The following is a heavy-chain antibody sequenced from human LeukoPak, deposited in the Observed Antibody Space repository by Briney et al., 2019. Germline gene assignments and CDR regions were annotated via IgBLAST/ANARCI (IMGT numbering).Heavy chain of an antibody. CDR2: INHSGST. CDR3: ARGHFWSGYYPYYCYYYMDV. J-gene: IGHJ6*03. V-gene: IGHV4-34*01. Sequence: NSSETLSLTCAVYGGSFSGYYWSWIRQPPGKGLEWIGEINHSGSTNYNPSLKSRVTISVDTSKNQFSLKLSSVTAADTAVYYCARGHFWSGYYPYYCYYYMDVWGKGTTVTVSS. CDR1: GGSFSGYY. D-gene: IGHD3-3*02.